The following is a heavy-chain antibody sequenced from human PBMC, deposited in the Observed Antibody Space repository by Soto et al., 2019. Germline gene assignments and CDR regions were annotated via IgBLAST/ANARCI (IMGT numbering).Heavy chain of an antibody. Sequence: QVQLQESGPGLVKPSGTLSLTCAVSGGSISSSNWWSWVRQPPGKGLEWIGEIYHSGSTNYNPSLXXXLXXSVDKSKNQFSLKLSSVTAADTAVYYCARFNSGNYYEAFDIWGQGTMVTVSS. CDR3: ARFNSGNYYEAFDI. CDR2: IYHSGST. J-gene: IGHJ3*02. CDR1: GGSISSSNW. D-gene: IGHD1-26*01. V-gene: IGHV4-4*02.